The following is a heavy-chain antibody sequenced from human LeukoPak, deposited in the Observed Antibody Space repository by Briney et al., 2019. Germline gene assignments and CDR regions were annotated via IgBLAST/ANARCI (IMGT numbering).Heavy chain of an antibody. Sequence: GGSLRLPCAASGFTFSSYGMHWVRQAPGKGLEWVAFIRYDSSNQYYADSVKGRFTISRDYSKKTLYLQMNSLRADDTAVYYCAKDRAFDWLLYYYGMDVWGQGTTVTVSS. CDR1: GFTFSSYG. D-gene: IGHD3-9*01. CDR3: AKDRAFDWLLYYYGMDV. CDR2: IRYDSSNQ. J-gene: IGHJ6*02. V-gene: IGHV3-30*02.